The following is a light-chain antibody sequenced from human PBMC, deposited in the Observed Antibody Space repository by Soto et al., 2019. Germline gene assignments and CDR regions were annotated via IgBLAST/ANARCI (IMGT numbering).Light chain of an antibody. CDR3: QQRGKWPRT. J-gene: IGKJ2*01. V-gene: IGKV3-11*01. CDR1: ESVSSY. Sequence: EIVLTQSPATLSLSPGESVTLSCRACESVSSYLAWYQQKPGQAPRLLIYDASNRATDIPARFSGSGSGTDFTLTISSLESEDFGVYYCQQRGKWPRTFGQGTKLEIK. CDR2: DAS.